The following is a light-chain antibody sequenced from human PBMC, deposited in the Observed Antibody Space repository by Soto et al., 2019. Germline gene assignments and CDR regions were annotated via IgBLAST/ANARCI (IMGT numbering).Light chain of an antibody. V-gene: IGLV1-40*01. J-gene: IGLJ2*01. CDR3: QSYVNSLSGSL. CDR1: SSNLGSYD. CDR2: GNN. Sequence: QSVLTQPPSVSGAPGQRVIISCTGSSSNLGSYDVYWYQQLPGTAPKLLIYGNNNRPSVVPARFSGSKSGTSSSLAITGLQAEDEADYYCQSYVNSLSGSLFGGGTKLTVL.